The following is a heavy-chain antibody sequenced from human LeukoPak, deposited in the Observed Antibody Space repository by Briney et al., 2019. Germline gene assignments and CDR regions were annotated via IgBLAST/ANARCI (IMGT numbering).Heavy chain of an antibody. J-gene: IGHJ6*02. CDR3: ARNPQWLSYSMDV. CDR1: GFTVSLYW. V-gene: IGHV3-7*01. D-gene: IGHD6-19*01. Sequence: GGSLRLSCEASGFTVSLYWMSWVRQAPGKGLEWVANINQDGSENYSVDSVKGRFTISRDNAKSSLYLQMNSLRVEDTAVYYCARNPQWLSYSMDVWGQGTTVTVSS. CDR2: INQDGSEN.